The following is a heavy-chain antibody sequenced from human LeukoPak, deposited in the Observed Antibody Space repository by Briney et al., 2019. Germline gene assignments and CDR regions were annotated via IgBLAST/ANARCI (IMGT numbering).Heavy chain of an antibody. Sequence: GGSLRLSCAASGFTFSSYTMNWVRQAPGKGLEWVSSISGSGSGGSTYYADSVKGRFTISRDNAKNSLYLQMNSLRAEDTAVYYCARAGPYDSSGYTNNYYYYYYMDVWGKGTTVTVSS. CDR3: ARAGPYDSSGYTNNYYYYYYMDV. CDR1: GFTFSSYT. V-gene: IGHV3-21*01. D-gene: IGHD3-22*01. CDR2: ISGSGSGGST. J-gene: IGHJ6*03.